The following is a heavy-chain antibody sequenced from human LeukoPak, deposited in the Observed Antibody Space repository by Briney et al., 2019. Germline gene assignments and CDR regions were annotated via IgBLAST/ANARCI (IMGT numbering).Heavy chain of an antibody. V-gene: IGHV3-74*01. CDR1: GFTFSSYW. D-gene: IGHD6-19*01. J-gene: IGHJ4*02. CDR2: INSDGSSS. Sequence: PGGSLRLSCAASGFTFSSYWMHWVRQAPGKGLVWVSRINSDGSSSNYADSVKGRFTISRDNAKSTLYLQMNSLRAEDTAVYYCARSYSSACHDYWGQGTLVTVSS. CDR3: ARSYSSACHDY.